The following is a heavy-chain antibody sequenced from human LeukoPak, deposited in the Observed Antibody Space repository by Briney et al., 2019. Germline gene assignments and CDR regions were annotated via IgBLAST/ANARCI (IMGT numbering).Heavy chain of an antibody. J-gene: IGHJ4*02. V-gene: IGHV3-30*04. CDR3: ARDDFGTGSN. CDR2: ISYDGSNK. D-gene: IGHD3/OR15-3a*01. Sequence: GGSLRLSCAASGFTFSSYAMHWVRQAPGKGLEWVAVISYDGSNKYYADSVKGRFTISRDNSKNTLYLQMNSLRAGDTAVYYCARDDFGTGSNWGQGTLVTVSS. CDR1: GFTFSSYA.